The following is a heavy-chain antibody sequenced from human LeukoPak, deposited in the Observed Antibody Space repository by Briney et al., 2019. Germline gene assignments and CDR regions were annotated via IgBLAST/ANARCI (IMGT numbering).Heavy chain of an antibody. J-gene: IGHJ4*02. Sequence: PGGSLRLSCAASGFTFNDYYMTWIRQAPGKGLQWVSYISSSGDIKYYADSVRGRFTVSRDNAKNSLYLQMNSLRAEDTAVYYCACHWGNYRDDWGQGTLVTVSS. V-gene: IGHV3-11*01. D-gene: IGHD3-16*02. CDR3: ACHWGNYRDD. CDR1: GFTFNDYY. CDR2: ISSSGDIK.